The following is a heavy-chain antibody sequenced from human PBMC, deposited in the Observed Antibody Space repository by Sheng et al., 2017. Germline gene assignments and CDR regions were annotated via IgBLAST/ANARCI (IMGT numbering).Heavy chain of an antibody. CDR3: ARDQGWLQPKPTYFDY. CDR1: GFTFSSYA. V-gene: IGHV3-30*04. Sequence: QVQLVESGGGVVQPGRSLRLSCAASGFTFSSYAMHWVRQAPGKGLEWVAVISYDGSNKYYADSVKGRFTISRDNSKNTLYLQMNSLRAEDTAVYYCARDQGWLQPKPTYFDYWGQGTLVTVSS. J-gene: IGHJ4*02. D-gene: IGHD5-12*01. CDR2: ISYDGSNK.